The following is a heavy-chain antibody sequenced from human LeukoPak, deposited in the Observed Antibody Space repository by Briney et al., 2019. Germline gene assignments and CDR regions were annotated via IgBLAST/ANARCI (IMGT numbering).Heavy chain of an antibody. D-gene: IGHD3-9*01. Sequence: AGGSLRLSCAASGFTFSSYSMNWVRQAPGKGLEWVSYISSSSSTIYYADSVKGRFTISRDDAKSSLYLQMNSLRAEDTAIYYCAKVPRQHDNWFDPWGQGTLVTVSS. J-gene: IGHJ5*02. CDR3: AKVPRQHDNWFDP. CDR1: GFTFSSYS. CDR2: ISSSSSTI. V-gene: IGHV3-48*01.